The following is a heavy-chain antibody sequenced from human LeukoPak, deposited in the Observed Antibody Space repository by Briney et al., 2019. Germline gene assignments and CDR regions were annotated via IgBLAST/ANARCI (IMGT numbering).Heavy chain of an antibody. D-gene: IGHD3-10*01. Sequence: SETLSLTCAVYGGSFSGYYWSWIRQPPGKGLEWIGEINHSGSTNYNPSLKSRVTISVDTSKNQFSLKLSSVTAADTAVYYCARGRFTMVRGVYNWFDPWGQGTLVTVSS. J-gene: IGHJ5*02. V-gene: IGHV4-34*01. CDR3: ARGRFTMVRGVYNWFDP. CDR2: INHSGST. CDR1: GGSFSGYY.